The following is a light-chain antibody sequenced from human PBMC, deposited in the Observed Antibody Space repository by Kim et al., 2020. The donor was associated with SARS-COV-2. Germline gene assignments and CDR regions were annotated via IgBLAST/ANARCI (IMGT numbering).Light chain of an antibody. CDR3: SSYTSSSTNYV. V-gene: IGLV2-14*03. CDR1: SSDVGAYNY. CDR2: DVT. Sequence: QSITISCTATSSDVGAYNYVSWYQQHPGKAPKLMIYDVTNRPSGVSNRFSGSKSGNTASLTISGLQAEDEADYYCSSYTSSSTNYVFGTGTKVTVL. J-gene: IGLJ1*01.